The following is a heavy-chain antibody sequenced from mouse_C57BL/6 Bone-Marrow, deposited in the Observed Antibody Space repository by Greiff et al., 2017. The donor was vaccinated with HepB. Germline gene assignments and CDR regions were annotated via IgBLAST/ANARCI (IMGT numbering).Heavy chain of an antibody. CDR1: GFSFNTYA. J-gene: IGHJ4*01. CDR3: VRRGGYYAMDY. CDR2: IRSKSNNYAT. Sequence: VQLKQSGGGLVQPKGSLKLSCAASGFSFNTYAMNWVRQAPGKGLEWVARIRSKSNNYATYYADSVKDRFTISRDDSESMLYLQMNNLKTEDTAMYYCVRRGGYYAMDYWGQGTSVTVSS. V-gene: IGHV10-1*01.